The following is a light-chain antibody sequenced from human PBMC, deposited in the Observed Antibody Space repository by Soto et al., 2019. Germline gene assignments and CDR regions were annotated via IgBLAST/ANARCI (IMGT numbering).Light chain of an antibody. J-gene: IGKJ2*01. CDR1: QGIRTD. CDR2: EAS. V-gene: IGKV1-17*01. CDR3: LQHNSYPYT. Sequence: DIQMTQSPSSLSASVGDRVTITCRASQGIRTDLGWYQQRPGKASKRLIYEASSLQSGVPSRFSGSGSGTEFTLTISSLQPEDFTTYYGLQHNSYPYTFGQGTKLEIK.